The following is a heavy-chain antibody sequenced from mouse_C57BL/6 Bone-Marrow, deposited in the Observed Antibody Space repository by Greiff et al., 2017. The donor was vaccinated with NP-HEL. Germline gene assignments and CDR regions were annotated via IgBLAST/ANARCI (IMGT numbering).Heavy chain of an antibody. Sequence: EVMLVESGGGLVQPGGSMKLSCVASGFTFSNYWMNWVRQSPEKGLEWVAQIRLKSDNYATHYAESVKGRFTISRDDSKSSVYLQMNNLRAEDTGIYYCTGFSREDWYWYFDVWGTGTTVTVSS. CDR2: IRLKSDNYAT. CDR1: GFTFSNYW. J-gene: IGHJ1*03. CDR3: TGFSREDWYWYFDV. D-gene: IGHD3-1*01. V-gene: IGHV6-3*01.